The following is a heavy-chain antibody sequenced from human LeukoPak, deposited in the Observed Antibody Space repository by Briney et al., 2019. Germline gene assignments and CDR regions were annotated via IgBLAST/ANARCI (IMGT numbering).Heavy chain of an antibody. CDR3: AINGGGGSGYGNFDY. CDR2: ISSSGSTI. Sequence: QTGGSLRLSCAASGFTFSSYEMNWVRQAPGKGLEWVSYISSSGSTIYYADSVKGRFTISRDNAKNSLYLQMNSLRAEDTAFYYCAINGGGGSGYGNFDYWGQGTLVTVSS. J-gene: IGHJ4*02. CDR1: GFTFSSYE. V-gene: IGHV3-48*03. D-gene: IGHD5-12*01.